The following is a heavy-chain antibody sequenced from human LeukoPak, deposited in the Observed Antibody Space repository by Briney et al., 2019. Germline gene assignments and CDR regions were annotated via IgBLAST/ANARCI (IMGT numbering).Heavy chain of an antibody. J-gene: IGHJ6*03. CDR1: GGSVSSDNSY. Sequence: ASETLSLTCTVSGGSVSSDNSYWNWIRQPAGKGLEWIGRIYADGDSTYNPSLKSRVTISVDTSKNQLSLRLTSMTAADTAVYYCAREQLPGVNYMDVWGKGTTVTVSS. D-gene: IGHD4-23*01. CDR3: AREQLPGVNYMDV. V-gene: IGHV4-61*02. CDR2: IYADGDS.